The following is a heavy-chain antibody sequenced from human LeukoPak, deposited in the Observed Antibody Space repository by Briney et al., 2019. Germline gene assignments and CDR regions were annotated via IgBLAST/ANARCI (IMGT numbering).Heavy chain of an antibody. Sequence: GGSLRLSCAASGFTFSSYGMHWVRQAPGKGLEWVAFIRYDGSNKYYADSVKGRFTISRDNSKNTLYLQMNSLRAEDTAVYYCAKALYCSSTSCRDYWGQGTLVTVSS. CDR1: GFTFSSYG. D-gene: IGHD2-2*01. V-gene: IGHV3-30*02. J-gene: IGHJ4*02. CDR3: AKALYCSSTSCRDY. CDR2: IRYDGSNK.